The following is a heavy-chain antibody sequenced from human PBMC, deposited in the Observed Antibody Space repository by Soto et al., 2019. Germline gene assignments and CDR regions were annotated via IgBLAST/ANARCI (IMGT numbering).Heavy chain of an antibody. V-gene: IGHV4-34*01. CDR2: INHSGST. D-gene: IGHD6-25*01. CDR3: ARRSAAGP. CDR1: GGSFSGYY. J-gene: IGHJ5*02. Sequence: QVQLQQWGAGLLKPSETLSLTCAVYGGSFSGYYWSWIRQPPGKGLEWIGEINHSGSTNYNPSLRRRVTKAVDTSKNQFSLKLSSVTAADTAVYYCARRSAAGPWGQGTLVTVSS.